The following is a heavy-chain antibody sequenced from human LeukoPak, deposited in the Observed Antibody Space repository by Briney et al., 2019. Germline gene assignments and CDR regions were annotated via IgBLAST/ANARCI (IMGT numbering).Heavy chain of an antibody. D-gene: IGHD2-2*01. CDR3: ARERTSCPDY. J-gene: IGHJ4*02. CDR1: GFTFSSHW. V-gene: IGHV3-7*01. CDR2: IKEDGSEI. Sequence: PGGSLRLSCAASGFTFSSHWMSWVRQAPGKGLEWVANIKEDGSEIYYVDSVKGRFTISRDNAKNSLYPQMNSLRAEDTAVYYCARERTSCPDYWGQGTLVTVSS.